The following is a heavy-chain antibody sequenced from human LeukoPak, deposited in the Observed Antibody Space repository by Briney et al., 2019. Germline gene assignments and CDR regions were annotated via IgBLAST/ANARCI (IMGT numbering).Heavy chain of an antibody. V-gene: IGHV3-74*01. Sequence: GGSLRFSCAASGLTFTSYWMHWVRQAPGKGLLWVSRVISDGSYTSYADSVKGRFTISRDNAKNTLYLQMNSLRAEDTAVYYCARSSSTSCYFWGQGTLVTVSS. CDR3: ARSSSTSCYF. J-gene: IGHJ4*02. CDR2: VISDGSYT. D-gene: IGHD2-2*01. CDR1: GLTFTSYW.